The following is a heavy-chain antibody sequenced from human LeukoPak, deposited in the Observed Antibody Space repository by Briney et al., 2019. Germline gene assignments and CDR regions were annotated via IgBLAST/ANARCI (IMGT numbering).Heavy chain of an antibody. Sequence: GASVKVSGKASGYTFTGYYKHWVRQAPGQGLEWMGWINPNSGGTNYAQKFQGRVTMTRDTSISTAYMELSRLRSDDTAVYYCARVPTGPLWEVHRLDYWGQGTLVTVSS. CDR1: GYTFTGYY. D-gene: IGHD1-26*01. J-gene: IGHJ4*02. CDR2: INPNSGGT. CDR3: ARVPTGPLWEVHRLDY. V-gene: IGHV1-2*02.